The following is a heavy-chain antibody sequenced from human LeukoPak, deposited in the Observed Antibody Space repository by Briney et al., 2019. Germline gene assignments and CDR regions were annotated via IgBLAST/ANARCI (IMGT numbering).Heavy chain of an antibody. CDR2: ISSSGSTI. Sequence: GGSLRLSCAASGFTFSSYEMNWVRQAPGKGLEWVSYISSSGSTIYYADSVKGRFTISRDNAKNSLYLQMNSLRAEDTAVYYCARSGGKGYCSGGSCSAFDIWGQGTMVTVSS. CDR1: GFTFSSYE. V-gene: IGHV3-48*03. CDR3: ARSGGKGYCSGGSCSAFDI. D-gene: IGHD2-15*01. J-gene: IGHJ3*02.